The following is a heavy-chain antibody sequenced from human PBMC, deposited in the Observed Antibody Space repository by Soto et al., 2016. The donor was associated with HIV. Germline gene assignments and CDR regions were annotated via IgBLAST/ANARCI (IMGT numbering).Heavy chain of an antibody. Sequence: QVQLVQSGAEVKKPGSSVKVSCKASGGTFSSYAISWVRQAPGQGLEWMGGIIPIFGTANYAQNFQGRVTITADESTSTAYMELSSLRSEDTAVYYCARGMGGSYQTGGYYYYYMDVWGKGTNGHRLL. CDR1: GGTFSSYA. CDR2: IIPIFGTA. V-gene: IGHV1-69*12. D-gene: IGHD1-26*01. CDR3: ARGMGGSYQTGGYYYYYMDV. J-gene: IGHJ6*03.